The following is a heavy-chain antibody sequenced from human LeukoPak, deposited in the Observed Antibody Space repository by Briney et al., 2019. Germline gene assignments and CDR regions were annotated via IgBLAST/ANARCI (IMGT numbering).Heavy chain of an antibody. CDR3: AKARVGYCSSTSCFGFDI. J-gene: IGHJ3*02. Sequence: TGGSLRLSCAASGFTFSSYGMSWVRQAPGKGLEWVSAISGSGGSTYYADSVKGRFTISRDNSKNTLYLQMNSLRAEDTAVYYCAKARVGYCSSTSCFGFDIWGQGTMVTVSS. V-gene: IGHV3-23*01. CDR1: GFTFSSYG. D-gene: IGHD2-2*01. CDR2: ISGSGGST.